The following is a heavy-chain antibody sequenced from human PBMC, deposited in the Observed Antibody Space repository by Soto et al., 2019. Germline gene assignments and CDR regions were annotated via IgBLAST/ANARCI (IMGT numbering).Heavy chain of an antibody. CDR1: GFTFSSYA. V-gene: IGHV3-33*01. CDR3: ARETDSSSWYLSMHY. Sequence: QVQLVESGGGVVQPGRSLRLSCAASGFTFSSYAMHWVRQAPGKGLEWVAVIWYDGSNKYYADSVKGRFTISRDNSKNTLYLQMNSLRAEDTAVYYWARETDSSSWYLSMHYWGQGTLVTVSS. CDR2: IWYDGSNK. D-gene: IGHD6-13*01. J-gene: IGHJ4*02.